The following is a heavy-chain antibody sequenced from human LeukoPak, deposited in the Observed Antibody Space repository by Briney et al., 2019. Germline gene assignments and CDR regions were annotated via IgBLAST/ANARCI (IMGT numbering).Heavy chain of an antibody. Sequence: SPTLSLTCTVSGGSISSGHNYWSWIRQPAGKGLEWIGRIYTSGSTDYNPSLKSRVTISVDASKNQFSLKLSSVTAADTAVYYCARDEGYHYYAMDVWGQGTTVTVSS. CDR2: IYTSGST. CDR3: ARDEGYHYYAMDV. V-gene: IGHV4-61*02. CDR1: GGSISSGHNY. J-gene: IGHJ6*02.